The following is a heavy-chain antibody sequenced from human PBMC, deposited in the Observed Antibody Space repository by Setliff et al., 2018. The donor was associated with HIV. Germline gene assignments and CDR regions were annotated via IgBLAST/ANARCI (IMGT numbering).Heavy chain of an antibody. CDR3: TRAEYSYGYDRWDWYFDL. CDR1: GYTFTSYA. J-gene: IGHJ2*01. V-gene: IGHV1-3*01. D-gene: IGHD5-18*01. Sequence: ASVKVSCKASGYTFTSYAMHWVRQAPGQRLEWMGWIKSVNGNTKYSQKFQGRVTITRDTSASTAYMELSSLRSEDTAVYYCTRAEYSYGYDRWDWYFDLWGRGTLVTVSS. CDR2: IKSVNGNT.